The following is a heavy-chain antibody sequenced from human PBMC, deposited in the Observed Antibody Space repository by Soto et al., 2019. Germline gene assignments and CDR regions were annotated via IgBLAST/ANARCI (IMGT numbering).Heavy chain of an antibody. CDR1: GFTFSSYA. V-gene: IGHV3-30-3*01. J-gene: IGHJ6*02. Sequence: QVQLVESGGGVVQPGRSLRLSCAASGFTFSSYAMHWVRQAPGKGLEWVAVISYDGSNKYYADSVKGRFTISRDNSKNTLYLQMNSLRAEDTAVYYCARERGYYDFWSCIPTYGMDVWGQGTTVTVSS. CDR2: ISYDGSNK. CDR3: ARERGYYDFWSCIPTYGMDV. D-gene: IGHD3-3*01.